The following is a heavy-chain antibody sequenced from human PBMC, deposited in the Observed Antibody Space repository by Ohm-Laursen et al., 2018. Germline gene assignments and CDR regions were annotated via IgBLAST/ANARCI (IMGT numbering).Heavy chain of an antibody. CDR1: GFTVSSNY. CDR3: ASLKPPLYYYGMDV. V-gene: IGHV3-53*01. J-gene: IGHJ6*02. CDR2: IHSGGST. Sequence: SLRLSCSASGFTVSSNYMSWVRQAPGKGLEWVSVIHSGGSTYYADSVKGRFTISRDNAKNSLYLQMNSLRAEDTAVYYCASLKPPLYYYGMDVWGQGTTVTVSS.